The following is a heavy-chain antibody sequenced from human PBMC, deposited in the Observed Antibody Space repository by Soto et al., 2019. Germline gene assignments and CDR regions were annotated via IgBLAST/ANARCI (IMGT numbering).Heavy chain of an antibody. CDR2: ISGSGGST. J-gene: IGHJ6*04. CDR1: GFTFSSYA. CDR3: ARESYYYSYCGLDV. V-gene: IGHV3-23*01. Sequence: GGSLRLSCAASGFTFSSYAMSWVRQAPGKGLEWVSAISGSGGSTYYADSVKGRFTISRDNSKNTLYLQMNSLRAGDTAVYYYARESYYYSYCGLDVWGKGTTVTVSS.